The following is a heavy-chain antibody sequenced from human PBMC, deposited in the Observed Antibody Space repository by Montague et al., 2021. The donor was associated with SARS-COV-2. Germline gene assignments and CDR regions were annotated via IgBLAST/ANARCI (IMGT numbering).Heavy chain of an antibody. CDR1: GFTLSSYW. V-gene: IGHV3-7*01. J-gene: IGHJ4*02. D-gene: IGHD1-26*01. CDR3: ARGWDSQGY. CDR2: IKQDGSEK. Sequence: SLRLSCSASGFTLSSYWMSWVRQAPGKGLEWVANIKQDGSEKYYVDSVKGRFTISRDNAKNPLYLQMNSLRAEDTAVYYCARGWDSQGYWGQGTLVTVSS.